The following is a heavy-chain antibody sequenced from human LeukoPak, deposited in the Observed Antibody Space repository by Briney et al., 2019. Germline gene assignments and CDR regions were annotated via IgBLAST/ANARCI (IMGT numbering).Heavy chain of an antibody. CDR1: GFTFSSYA. CDR2: ISGSGGGT. V-gene: IGHV3-23*01. D-gene: IGHD2-15*01. CDR3: AKDRWQLSPDYYYYMDV. J-gene: IGHJ6*03. Sequence: GGSLRLSCAASGFTFSSYAMNWVRQAPGKGLEWVSAISGSGGGTYYADSVKGRFTISRDNSKNTMYLQMNSLRAEDTALYYCAKDRWQLSPDYYYYMDVWGNGTTVTVSS.